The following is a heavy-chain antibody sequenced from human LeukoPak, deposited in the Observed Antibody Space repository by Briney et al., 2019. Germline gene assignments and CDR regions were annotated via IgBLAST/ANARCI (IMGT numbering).Heavy chain of an antibody. Sequence: GGSLRLACAASGFTVSSTYMSWVRQAPGKGLEWVSIIYSGGSTYYTDSVRGRFTISRDNSKNTLYLQMNSLTTEDTAVYYCARDVAYGAAGYWGQGTLVTVSS. V-gene: IGHV3-66*02. CDR2: IYSGGST. CDR3: ARDVAYGAAGY. CDR1: GFTVSSTY. D-gene: IGHD4-17*01. J-gene: IGHJ4*02.